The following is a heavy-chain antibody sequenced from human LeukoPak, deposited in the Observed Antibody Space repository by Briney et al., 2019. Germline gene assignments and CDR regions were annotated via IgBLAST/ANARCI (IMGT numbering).Heavy chain of an antibody. V-gene: IGHV3-21*04. CDR3: ARNGGDFYYYYYYYMDV. CDR2: ISSSTSYI. Sequence: GGSLRLSCAASGFTFSSYSMNWVRQAPGKGLEWVSSISSSTSYIYYADSVKGRFTISRDNAKNSLYLQMNSLRAEDTAVYYCARNGGDFYYYYYYYMDVWGKGTTVTISS. CDR1: GFTFSSYS. D-gene: IGHD2-21*01. J-gene: IGHJ6*03.